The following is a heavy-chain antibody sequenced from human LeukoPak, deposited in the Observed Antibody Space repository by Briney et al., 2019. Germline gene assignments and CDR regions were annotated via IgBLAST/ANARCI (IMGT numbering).Heavy chain of an antibody. CDR1: GGSISSYY. Sequence: SETLSLTCTVSGGSISSYYWSWIRQPPGKGPEWIGYIYYSGSTNYNPSLKSRVTISIDTSKNQFSLKLSSVTAADTAVYYCARVPAYCGGGSCYGRWVDYWGQGALVTVSS. CDR3: ARVPAYCGGGSCYGRWVDY. CDR2: IYYSGST. D-gene: IGHD2-15*01. V-gene: IGHV4-59*01. J-gene: IGHJ4*02.